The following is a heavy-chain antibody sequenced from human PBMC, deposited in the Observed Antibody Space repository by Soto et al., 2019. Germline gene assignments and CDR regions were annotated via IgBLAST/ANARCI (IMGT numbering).Heavy chain of an antibody. D-gene: IGHD3-3*01. CDR1: GYSFKNYA. J-gene: IGHJ4*02. CDR2: TNEGSGNT. Sequence: QVKIVQSGAEVKRPGASVRVSCRATGYSFKNYAVHWVRQAPGQRLEWMGFTNEGSGNTRFSQKFQGRISITRDTSASTVYLDLSSLTSEDTAIYYCARADRSVSGVVTLDHWGPGTLVTVSS. V-gene: IGHV1-3*01. CDR3: ARADRSVSGVVTLDH.